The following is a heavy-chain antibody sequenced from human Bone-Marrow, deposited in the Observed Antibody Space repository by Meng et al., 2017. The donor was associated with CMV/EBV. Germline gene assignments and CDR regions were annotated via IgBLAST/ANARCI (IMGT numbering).Heavy chain of an antibody. D-gene: IGHD4-17*01. CDR1: GFTFSSYA. CDR3: ARGLYDYGDH. Sequence: GESLKISCAASGFTFSSYAMHWVRQAPGKGLEWVAVISYDGSNKYYADSVKGRFTISRDNSKNTLYLQMHSLRAEDTAVYYCARGLYDYGDHWGQGTLVTVSS. J-gene: IGHJ4*02. V-gene: IGHV3-30-3*01. CDR2: ISYDGSNK.